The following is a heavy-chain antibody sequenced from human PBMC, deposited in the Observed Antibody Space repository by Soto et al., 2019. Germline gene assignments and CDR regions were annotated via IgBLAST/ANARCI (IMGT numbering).Heavy chain of an antibody. CDR3: ARGSDYAGVSDY. J-gene: IGHJ4*02. Sequence: SETLSLTCTVSVGSVSSGTYYWSWIRQPPGKALEWIGYISNTGSASYNPSLKSRVTISVDSSRNQFSLKLSSVTAADTAVYYCARGSDYAGVSDYWGQGALVTVSS. CDR1: VGSVSSGTYY. CDR2: ISNTGSA. D-gene: IGHD3-16*01. V-gene: IGHV4-61*01.